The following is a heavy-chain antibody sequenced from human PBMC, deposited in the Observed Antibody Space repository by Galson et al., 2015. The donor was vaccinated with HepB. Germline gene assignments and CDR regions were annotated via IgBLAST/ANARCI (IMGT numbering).Heavy chain of an antibody. CDR3: ARVVGEGDQSWFDP. J-gene: IGHJ5*02. CDR1: GGTFSSYA. Sequence: SVKVSCKASGGTFSSYAISWVRQAPGQGLEWMGGIIPIFGTANYAQKFQGRVTITADKSTSTAYMELSSLRSEDTAVYYCARVVGEGDQSWFDPWGQGTLVTVSS. V-gene: IGHV1-69*06. CDR2: IIPIFGTA. D-gene: IGHD3-16*01.